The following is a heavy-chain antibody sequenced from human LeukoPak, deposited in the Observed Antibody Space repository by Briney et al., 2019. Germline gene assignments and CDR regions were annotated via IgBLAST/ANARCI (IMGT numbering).Heavy chain of an antibody. J-gene: IGHJ4*02. CDR3: AKDGGGYCSGASCYPDY. Sequence: GGSLRLSCAASGFTFSSYAMSWVRQAPGKGLEWVSAISGSGGSTYYADSVKGRFTISRDNSKNTLYLQMNSLRAEDTAVYYCAKDGGGYCSGASCYPDYWGQGTLVTVSS. D-gene: IGHD2-15*01. CDR2: ISGSGGST. V-gene: IGHV3-23*01. CDR1: GFTFSSYA.